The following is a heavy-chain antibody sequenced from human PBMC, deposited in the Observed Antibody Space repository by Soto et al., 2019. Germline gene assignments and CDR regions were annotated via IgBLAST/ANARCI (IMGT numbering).Heavy chain of an antibody. D-gene: IGHD3-22*01. J-gene: IGHJ4*02. CDR2: IYHSGST. CDR1: GGSISSGGYS. Sequence: SETLSLTCAVSGGSISSGGYSWSWIRQPPGKGLEWIGYIYHSGSTYYNPSLKSRVTISVDRSKNQFSLKLSSVTAADTAVYYCARWYYYDSSGPISFDYWGQGTLVTVSS. V-gene: IGHV4-30-2*01. CDR3: ARWYYYDSSGPISFDY.